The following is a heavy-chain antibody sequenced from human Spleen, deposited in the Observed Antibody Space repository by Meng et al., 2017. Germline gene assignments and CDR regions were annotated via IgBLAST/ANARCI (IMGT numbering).Heavy chain of an antibody. CDR1: GFTFSSYG. Sequence: GESLKISCAASGFTFSSYGMHWVRQAPGKGLEWVAVIWYDGSNKYYADSVKGRFTISRDNSKNTLYLQMNSLRAEDTAVYYCASPSYSSGWYRDDYGMDVWGQGTTVTVSS. J-gene: IGHJ6*02. CDR2: IWYDGSNK. D-gene: IGHD6-19*01. V-gene: IGHV3-33*01. CDR3: ASPSYSSGWYRDDYGMDV.